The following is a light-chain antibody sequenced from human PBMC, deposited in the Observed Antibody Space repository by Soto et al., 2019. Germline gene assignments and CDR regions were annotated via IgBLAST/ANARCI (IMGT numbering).Light chain of an antibody. V-gene: IGLV3-21*02. CDR1: NIGDKS. J-gene: IGLJ2*01. CDR2: DDR. Sequence: SYELTQPPSVSVAPGQTARITCVGNNIGDKSVHWYQRKPGQAPALVVYDDRDRPSGIPERFSGSNSGNTASLTISGLQAEDEADYYCSSYTSSSTLVFGGGTKVTVL. CDR3: SSYTSSSTLV.